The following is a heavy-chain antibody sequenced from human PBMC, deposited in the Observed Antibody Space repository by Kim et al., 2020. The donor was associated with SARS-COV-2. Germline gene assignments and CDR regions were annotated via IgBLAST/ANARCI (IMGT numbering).Heavy chain of an antibody. CDR1: GFTFSSYG. J-gene: IGHJ4*02. CDR2: ISYDGSNK. Sequence: GGSLRLSCAASGFTFSSYGMHWVRQAPGKGLEWVAVISYDGSNKYYADSVKGRFTISRDNSKNTLYLQMNSLRAEDTAVYYCATPIYGDYVFGHYCDCWGPRALGTVS. V-gene: IGHV3-30*03. D-gene: IGHD4-17*01. CDR3: ATPIYGDYVFGHYCDC.